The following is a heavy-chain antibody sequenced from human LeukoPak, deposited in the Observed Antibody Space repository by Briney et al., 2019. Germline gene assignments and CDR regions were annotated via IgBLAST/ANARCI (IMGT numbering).Heavy chain of an antibody. CDR2: ISYSGNT. V-gene: IGHV4-39*01. D-gene: IGHD2-15*01. CDR3: ARHCCSGPAKRVFDI. Sequence: SETLSLTCTVSGGSIISSDYHWGWVRQPPGKGLEWIGTISYSGNTDYNPSLRSRVTISVYTSNNRFSLRLGSVTAADTAVYHCARHCCSGPAKRVFDIWGQGTMVPVSS. CDR1: GGSIISSDYH. J-gene: IGHJ3*02.